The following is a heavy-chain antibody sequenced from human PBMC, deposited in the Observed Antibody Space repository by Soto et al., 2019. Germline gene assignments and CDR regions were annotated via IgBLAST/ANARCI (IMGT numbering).Heavy chain of an antibody. V-gene: IGHV4-59*01. CDR2: IYESGST. D-gene: IGHD3-10*01. J-gene: IGHJ6*02. CDR1: GCSMGSYY. CDR3: ARARITLVREIIKYNMDI. Sequence: SETLSLTCPVSGCSMGSYYWSWIRQPPGKGLEWIGYIYESGSTNSNPSLQSRVTIPVDTSKNQSYLNLSPVTAADTATYYCARARITLVREIIKYNMDIWGQGTTVTVSS.